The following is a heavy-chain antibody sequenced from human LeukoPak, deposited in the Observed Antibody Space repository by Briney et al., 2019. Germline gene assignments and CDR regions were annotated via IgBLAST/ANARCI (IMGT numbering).Heavy chain of an antibody. CDR2: INPSGGST. CDR3: ARGGLKRWPIYDFWSGYPEDY. CDR1: GYTFTSYY. Sequence: ASVKVSCKASGYTFTSYYMHWVRQAPGQGLEWMGIINPSGGSTSYAQKFQGRVTMTRDTSTSTVYMELSSLRSEDTAVYYCARGGLKRWPIYDFWSGYPEDYWGQGTLVTVSS. V-gene: IGHV1-46*01. J-gene: IGHJ4*02. D-gene: IGHD3-3*01.